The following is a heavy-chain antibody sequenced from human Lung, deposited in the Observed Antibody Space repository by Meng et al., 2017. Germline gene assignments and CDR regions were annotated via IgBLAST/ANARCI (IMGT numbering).Heavy chain of an antibody. CDR2: VYHSGDT. CDR1: GGSISSDNW. CDR3: ARRAHYGDPPR. D-gene: IGHD4-17*01. J-gene: IGHJ4*02. Sequence: QVQLQEAGPGLGKPAGTLSLTCAVAGGSISSDNWGSWVRQPPGQGLEWIGEVYHSGDTSYNPSLRSRVTISVDTSTNQFSLKLSSVTATDTAVYYCARRAHYGDPPRWGQGTLVTVSS. V-gene: IGHV4-4*02.